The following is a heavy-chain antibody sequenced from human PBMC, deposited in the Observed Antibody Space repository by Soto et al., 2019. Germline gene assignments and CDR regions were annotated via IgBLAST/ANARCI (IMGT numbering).Heavy chain of an antibody. D-gene: IGHD6-19*01. V-gene: IGHV3-21*01. J-gene: IGHJ4*02. CDR1: GFTFSSYS. CDR2: ISSSSSYI. CDR3: ARDLLTIAVAGTMGDY. Sequence: GGSLRLSCAASGFTFSSYSMNWVRQAPGKGLEWVSSISSSSSYIYYADSVKGRFTISRDNAKNSLYLQMNSLRAEDTAVYYCARDLLTIAVAGTMGDYWGQGTLVTVSS.